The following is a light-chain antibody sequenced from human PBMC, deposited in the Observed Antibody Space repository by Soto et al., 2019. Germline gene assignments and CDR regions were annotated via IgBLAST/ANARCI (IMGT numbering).Light chain of an antibody. CDR2: DAS. CDR1: QSVSSY. J-gene: IGKJ3*01. Sequence: EIVLTQSPATLSLSPGERATLSCRASQSVSSYLAWYQQKPGQAPRLLIYDASNRATGIPARFSGSGSGTDFPPTISSLEPEDFAVYYCQQRSNWRGITFGPGTKVDIK. V-gene: IGKV3-11*01. CDR3: QQRSNWRGIT.